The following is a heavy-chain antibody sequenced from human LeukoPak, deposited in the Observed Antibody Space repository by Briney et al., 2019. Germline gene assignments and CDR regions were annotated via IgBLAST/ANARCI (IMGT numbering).Heavy chain of an antibody. CDR3: ARDREYYDILTGYYKDFDY. CDR1: GYTFTSYG. CDR2: ISAYNGNT. V-gene: IGHV1-18*01. J-gene: IGHJ4*02. D-gene: IGHD3-9*01. Sequence: ASVKVSCKASGYTFTSYGISWVRQAPGQGLEWMGWISAYNGNTNYAQKLQGRVTMTTDTSTSTAYMELRSLRSDDTAVYYCARDREYYDILTGYYKDFDYWGQGTLVTVSS.